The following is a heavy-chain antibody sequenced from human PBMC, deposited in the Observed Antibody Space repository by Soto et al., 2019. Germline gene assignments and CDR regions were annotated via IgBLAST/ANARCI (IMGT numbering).Heavy chain of an antibody. CDR3: ARHYYGSAWVSPYYYYGMDV. D-gene: IGHD3-10*01. V-gene: IGHV1-69*06. CDR1: GGTFSSYA. J-gene: IGHJ6*02. Sequence: SVKVSCKASGGTFSSYAISWVRQAPGQGLEWMGGIIPIFGTANYAQKFQGRVTITADKSTSTAYMELSSLRSEDTAVYYCARHYYGSAWVSPYYYYGMDVWGQGTTVTVSS. CDR2: IIPIFGTA.